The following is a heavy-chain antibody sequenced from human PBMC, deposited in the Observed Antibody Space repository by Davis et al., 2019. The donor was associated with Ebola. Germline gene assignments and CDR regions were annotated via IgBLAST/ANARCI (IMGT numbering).Heavy chain of an antibody. CDR1: GYTFTSYA. Sequence: ASVKVSCKAPGYTFTSYAMHWVRQAPGQRLEWMGWINAGNGNTKYSQKFQGRVTITRDTSASTAYMELSSLRSEDTAVYYCARCPWMEGRTYYYYYGMDVWGQGTTVTVSS. CDR2: INAGNGNT. D-gene: IGHD5-12*01. CDR3: ARCPWMEGRTYYYYYGMDV. V-gene: IGHV1-3*01. J-gene: IGHJ6*02.